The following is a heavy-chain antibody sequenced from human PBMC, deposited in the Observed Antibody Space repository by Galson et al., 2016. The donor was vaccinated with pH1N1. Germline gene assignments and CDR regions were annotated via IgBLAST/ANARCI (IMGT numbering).Heavy chain of an antibody. J-gene: IGHJ4*02. V-gene: IGHV3-23*01. D-gene: IGHD2-2*01. CDR1: GFTFSSYA. CDR3: AKDSGYQPLLNYFFDY. CDR2: ISGSGSST. Sequence: LRLSCAASGFTFSSYAMSWVRQAPGKGLEWVSGISGSGSSTYYADSVKGRFTISRDKSKNTLHLQMDSPRAEDTAIYFCAKDSGYQPLLNYFFDYWGQGALVTVSS.